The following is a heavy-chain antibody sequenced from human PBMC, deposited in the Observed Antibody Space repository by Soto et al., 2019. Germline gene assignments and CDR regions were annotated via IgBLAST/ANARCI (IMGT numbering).Heavy chain of an antibody. D-gene: IGHD4-17*01. CDR2: INPSGDGT. CDR3: ARVALGYDYADV. V-gene: IGHV1-46*02. CDR1: GYTFNAFY. J-gene: IGHJ6*02. Sequence: ASVKVSCKAFGYTFNAFYMHWVRQAPGQGLEWMGVINPSGDGTSYAQKFQGSVTMTRDTSTSTVYMELSSLRSEDTAVYYCARVALGYDYADVWGQGTPVTFYS.